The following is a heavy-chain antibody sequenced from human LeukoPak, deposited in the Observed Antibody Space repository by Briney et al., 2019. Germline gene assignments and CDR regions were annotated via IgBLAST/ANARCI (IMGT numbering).Heavy chain of an antibody. CDR2: INPTSGGT. J-gene: IGHJ4*02. CDR3: ARGRNIEMTTMSGGSDY. Sequence: ASVKVSCKTSGYTFTGYYMHWVRQAPGQGLEWMGWINPTSGGTNYAQKFQGRVTMTRDTSISTAYMDLSDLRSDDTAVYYCARGRNIEMTTMSGGSDYWGQGTLVTVSS. D-gene: IGHD5-24*01. V-gene: IGHV1-2*02. CDR1: GYTFTGYY.